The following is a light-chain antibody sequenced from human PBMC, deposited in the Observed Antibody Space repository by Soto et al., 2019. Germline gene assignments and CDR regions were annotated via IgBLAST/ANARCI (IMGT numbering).Light chain of an antibody. CDR2: DVN. Sequence: QSGLTEPAAVSGSPGQSITISCTGTSSDVGGYNYVSWYQQHPGKAPKLMIYDVNNRPSGVSNRFSGSKSGNTASLTISGLQAEDEADYYCNSYTSSSTYVFGSGTKVTVL. J-gene: IGLJ1*01. CDR1: SSDVGGYNY. V-gene: IGLV2-14*01. CDR3: NSYTSSSTYV.